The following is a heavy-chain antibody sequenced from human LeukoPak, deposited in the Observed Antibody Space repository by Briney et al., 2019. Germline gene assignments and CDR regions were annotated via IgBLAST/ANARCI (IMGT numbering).Heavy chain of an antibody. CDR2: IYYSGRT. V-gene: IGHV4-39*07. Sequence: SETLSLTCTVSGGSISSTSYYWGWIRQPPGKGLEWIGSIYYSGRTYYNPSLKSRVTISVDTSKNQFSLKLSSVTAADTAVYYCARDGRFPPEVLPRYFDYWGQGTLVTVSS. CDR3: ARDGRFPPEVLPRYFDY. J-gene: IGHJ4*02. CDR1: GGSISSTSYY. D-gene: IGHD1-26*01.